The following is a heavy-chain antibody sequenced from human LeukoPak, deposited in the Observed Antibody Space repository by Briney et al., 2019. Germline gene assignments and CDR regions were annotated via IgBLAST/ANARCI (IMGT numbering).Heavy chain of an antibody. D-gene: IGHD3-10*01. V-gene: IGHV4-61*02. CDR1: GGAISSSSYY. Sequence: SQTLSLTCTVYGGAISSSSYYWSWIRQPAGKGLEWIGRIYTSGSTNYNPSLKSRVTISVDTSKNQFSLKLSSVTAADTAVYYCARATLPMVRGVIIEGYYMDVWGKGTTVTISS. CDR2: IYTSGST. CDR3: ARATLPMVRGVIIEGYYMDV. J-gene: IGHJ6*03.